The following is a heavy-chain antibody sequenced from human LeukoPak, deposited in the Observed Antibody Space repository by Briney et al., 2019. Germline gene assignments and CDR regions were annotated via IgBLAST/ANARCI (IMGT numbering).Heavy chain of an antibody. V-gene: IGHV3-11*01. CDR3: AKDQRSGWTRNFDS. D-gene: IGHD6-19*01. CDR1: GFTFSDYY. CDR2: ISSSGSTI. J-gene: IGHJ4*02. Sequence: PGGSLRLSCAASGFTFSDYYMSWIRQAPGKGLEWVSYISSSGSTIYYADSVKGRFTISRDNAKNSLYLQMNSLRAEDTAMYYCAKDQRSGWTRNFDSWGQGTLVTVSS.